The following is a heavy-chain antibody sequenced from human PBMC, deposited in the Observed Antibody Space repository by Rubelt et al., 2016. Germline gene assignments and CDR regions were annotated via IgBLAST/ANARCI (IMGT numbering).Heavy chain of an antibody. CDR3: ARQTGWSGGIDD. Sequence: QVQLQQWGAGLLRPSETLSLTCAVYGGSFSDYYWSWIRQPPGKGLEWIGEINHSGSTSYNPSLKSRVTISEDTSKNQFSPKQTSVTAADTALYYGARQTGWSGGIDDWGQGTLVSVSS. CDR1: GGSFSDYY. V-gene: IGHV4-34*02. J-gene: IGHJ4*02. CDR2: INHSGST. D-gene: IGHD3-3*01.